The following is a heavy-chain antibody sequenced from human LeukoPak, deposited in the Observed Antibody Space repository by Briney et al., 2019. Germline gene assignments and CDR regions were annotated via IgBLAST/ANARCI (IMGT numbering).Heavy chain of an antibody. Sequence: GGSLRLSCAASGFTVSSNYMSWIRQAPGEGLEWVSVIYSGGSTYYADSVKGRFTISRDNSKNTLYLQMNSLRAEDTAVYYCARGGDYDTLTGYYQGLAYWGQGTLVTVSS. J-gene: IGHJ4*02. CDR2: IYSGGST. V-gene: IGHV3-66*01. CDR1: GFTVSSNY. CDR3: ARGGDYDTLTGYYQGLAY. D-gene: IGHD3-9*01.